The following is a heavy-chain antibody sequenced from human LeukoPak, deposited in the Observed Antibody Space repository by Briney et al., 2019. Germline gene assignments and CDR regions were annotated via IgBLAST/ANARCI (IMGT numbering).Heavy chain of an antibody. CDR2: INHSGST. CDR1: GGSFSGYY. Sequence: SETLSLTCAVYGGSFSGYYWSWIRQPPGKGLEWIGEINHSGSTNYNQSLKSRVTISVDTSKNQFSLKLNSVTAADTAVYYCARGQILINYWGQGTLVTVSS. CDR3: ARGQILINY. J-gene: IGHJ4*02. V-gene: IGHV4-34*01. D-gene: IGHD2-8*01.